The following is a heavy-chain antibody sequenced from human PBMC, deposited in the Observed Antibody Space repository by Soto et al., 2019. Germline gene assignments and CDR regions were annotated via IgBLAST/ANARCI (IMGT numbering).Heavy chain of an antibody. CDR2: IYYSGST. CDR1: GGSISSSSYY. CDR3: ARCTNPYTITMIRYFDY. Sequence: QLQLQESGPGLVKPSETLSLTCTVSGGSISSSSYYWGWIRQPPGKGLEWIGSIYYSGSTYYNPSLKSRVTISVDTSKNQFSLKLSSVTAADTAVYYCARCTNPYTITMIRYFDYWGQGTLVTVSS. V-gene: IGHV4-39*01. D-gene: IGHD3-22*01. J-gene: IGHJ4*02.